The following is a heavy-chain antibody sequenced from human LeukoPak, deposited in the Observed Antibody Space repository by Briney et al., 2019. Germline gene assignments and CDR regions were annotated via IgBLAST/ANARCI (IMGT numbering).Heavy chain of an antibody. CDR3: ARGAMATTPFFDY. Sequence: SGTLSLTCPVSGGSISNYYYWTWIRQPPGKGLEWIGYIYYTGSTNFNPSLKSRVTMSLDTSRNQFSLKLTSLTAADTAVYYCARGAMATTPFFDYWGQGTLVTVFS. D-gene: IGHD5-24*01. CDR1: GGSISNYY. CDR2: IYYTGST. J-gene: IGHJ4*02. V-gene: IGHV4-59*01.